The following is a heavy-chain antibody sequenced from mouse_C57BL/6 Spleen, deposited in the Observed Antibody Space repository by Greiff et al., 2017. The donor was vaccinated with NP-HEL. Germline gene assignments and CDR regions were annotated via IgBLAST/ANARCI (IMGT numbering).Heavy chain of an antibody. CDR1: GYTFTSYG. D-gene: IGHD1-1*01. Sequence: QVQLQQSGAELARPGASVKLSCKASGYTFTSYGISWVKQRTGQGLEWIGEIYPRSGNTYYNEKFKGKATLTADKSSSTAYMELRSLTSEDSAVYFCAGYYYGTKPSYWYFDVWGTGTTVTVSS. CDR3: AGYYYGTKPSYWYFDV. J-gene: IGHJ1*03. CDR2: IYPRSGNT. V-gene: IGHV1-81*01.